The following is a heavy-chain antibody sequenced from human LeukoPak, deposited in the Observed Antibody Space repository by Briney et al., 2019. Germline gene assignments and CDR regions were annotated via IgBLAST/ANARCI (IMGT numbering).Heavy chain of an antibody. CDR2: ISAYNGNT. D-gene: IGHD6-13*01. Sequence: ASVKVSCKASGYTFTSYGISWVRQAPGQGLEWMGWISAYNGNTNYAQKLQGRVTMTTDASTSTAYMELRSLRSDDTAVYYCARDSPIAAAGTRFDYWGQGTPVTVSS. CDR3: ARDSPIAAAGTRFDY. V-gene: IGHV1-18*01. CDR1: GYTFTSYG. J-gene: IGHJ4*02.